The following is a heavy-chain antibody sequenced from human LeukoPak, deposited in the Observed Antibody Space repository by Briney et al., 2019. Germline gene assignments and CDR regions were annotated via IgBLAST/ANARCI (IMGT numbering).Heavy chain of an antibody. Sequence: GGSLEISLQGSGCHFATYWIVWVRPLPGKGLEWMGIIYPGNSHTRYSPSFQGQVTISADTSISTAYLHWGSLQSSDTAMYYCAKFHATWYGDTWGQGTLVTVSS. V-gene: IGHV5-51*01. J-gene: IGHJ4*02. D-gene: IGHD6-13*01. CDR2: IYPGNSHT. CDR3: AKFHATWYGDT. CDR1: GCHFATYW.